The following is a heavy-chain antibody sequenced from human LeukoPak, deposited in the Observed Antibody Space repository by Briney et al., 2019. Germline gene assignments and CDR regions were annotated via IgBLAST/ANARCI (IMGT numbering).Heavy chain of an antibody. D-gene: IGHD6-13*01. CDR1: GFTFSSYG. Sequence: PGGSLRLSCAASGFTFSSYGMHWVRQAPGKGLEWVSYISTSGSSTYYADSVKGRFTISRDNARNSLYLQMNSLRAEDTAVYYCATSQGSWPDYFDYWGQGTLVTVSS. CDR3: ATSQGSWPDYFDY. J-gene: IGHJ4*02. V-gene: IGHV3-48*04. CDR2: ISTSGSST.